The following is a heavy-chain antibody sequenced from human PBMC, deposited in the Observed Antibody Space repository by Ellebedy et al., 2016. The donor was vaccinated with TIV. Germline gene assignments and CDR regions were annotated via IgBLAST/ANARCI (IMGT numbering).Heavy chain of an antibody. Sequence: SETLSLTCAVSGVSISRDYWSWIRQPPGKGLQWIGYISSGGSTNYSPSLESRVSMSLDTSKNQFSLRLSSVTAADTAVFYCARYRVDHYASGSYYNLFDYWGQGTLVTVSS. CDR2: ISSGGST. V-gene: IGHV4-59*08. CDR1: GVSISRDY. J-gene: IGHJ4*02. D-gene: IGHD3-10*01. CDR3: ARYRVDHYASGSYYNLFDY.